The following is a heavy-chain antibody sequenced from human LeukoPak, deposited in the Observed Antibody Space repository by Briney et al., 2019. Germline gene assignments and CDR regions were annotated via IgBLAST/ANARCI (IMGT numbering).Heavy chain of an antibody. CDR2: ISGSGGST. Sequence: GGSLRLSCAASGLIFSTYGMSWVRQAPGKGLEWVSAISGSGGSTYYADSVKGRFTISRDNSKNTLYLQMNSLRAEDTAVYYCAKGLYYYYMDVWGKGTTVTIS. V-gene: IGHV3-23*01. J-gene: IGHJ6*03. CDR3: AKGLYYYYMDV. CDR1: GLIFSTYG.